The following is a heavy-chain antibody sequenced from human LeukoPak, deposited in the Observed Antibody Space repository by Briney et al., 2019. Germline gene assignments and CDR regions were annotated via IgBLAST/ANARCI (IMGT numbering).Heavy chain of an antibody. CDR2: IGTAGYT. CDR3: ARVAKERVGGVYYFDY. D-gene: IGHD1-1*01. CDR1: GFTFSDYD. V-gene: IGHV3-13*04. J-gene: IGHJ4*02. Sequence: PGGSLRLSCAASGFTFSDYDMHWVRQATGKGLEWVSAIGTAGYTYYTGSVKGPFTISRENDRISLYLQMNSLRAVDTAVYYCARVAKERVGGVYYFDYWGQGTLVSASS.